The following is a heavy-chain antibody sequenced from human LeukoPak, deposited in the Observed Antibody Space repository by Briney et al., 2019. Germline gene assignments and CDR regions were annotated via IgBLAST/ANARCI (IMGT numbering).Heavy chain of an antibody. CDR3: ARVRGNQRASGWSRGDYYGMDV. CDR1: GYTFTNYD. D-gene: IGHD6-19*01. Sequence: GASVKVSCKASGYTFTNYDINWVRQATGQGLEWMGWMNPNSGNTGYAQKFQGRVTMTRNTSISTAYMELSSLRSDDTAVYYCARVRGNQRASGWSRGDYYGMDVWGQGTTVTVSS. CDR2: MNPNSGNT. V-gene: IGHV1-8*01. J-gene: IGHJ6*02.